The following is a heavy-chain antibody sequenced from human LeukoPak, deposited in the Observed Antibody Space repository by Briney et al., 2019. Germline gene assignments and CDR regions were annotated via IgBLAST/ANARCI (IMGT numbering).Heavy chain of an antibody. Sequence: GESLKISCKGSGYSFTTYWIGWVRQMPGKGLEWMGIIYPGDSDTRYSPSFQGQVTISADKSISTAYLQWSSLKASDTAMYYRARATMWGFRYFDYWGQGTLVTVSS. CDR2: IYPGDSDT. V-gene: IGHV5-51*01. CDR3: ARATMWGFRYFDY. CDR1: GYSFTTYW. J-gene: IGHJ4*02. D-gene: IGHD3-10*02.